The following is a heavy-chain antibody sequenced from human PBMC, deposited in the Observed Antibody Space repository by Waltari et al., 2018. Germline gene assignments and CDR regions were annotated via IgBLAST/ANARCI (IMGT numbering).Heavy chain of an antibody. CDR2: INTSTGNP. D-gene: IGHD2-15*01. V-gene: IGHV7-4-1*02. Sequence: QVQLVQSGSELKKPGASVKVSCKASGYTFTSYAMNWVRQAPGQGLEWMGWINTSTGNPTDAQGFTGRFVFSLDTSVSTAYLQISSLKAEDTAVYYCARSFCGSGGSCYLWVDPWGQGTLVTVSS. CDR1: GYTFTSYA. J-gene: IGHJ5*02. CDR3: ARSFCGSGGSCYLWVDP.